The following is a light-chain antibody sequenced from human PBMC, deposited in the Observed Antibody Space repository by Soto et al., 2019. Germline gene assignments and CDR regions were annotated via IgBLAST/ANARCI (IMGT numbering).Light chain of an antibody. CDR2: DVN. CDR1: SSDVGAYNY. V-gene: IGLV2-14*01. J-gene: IGLJ2*01. Sequence: QSVLTQPASVSGSHGQSITISCTGTSSDVGAYNYVSWYQQHPGKAPKLMIYDVNNRPSGVSSRFSGSKSGITAALTIAVLQAEDDADYYRSSDTSSSTQVFGGGTKLTVL. CDR3: SSDTSSSTQV.